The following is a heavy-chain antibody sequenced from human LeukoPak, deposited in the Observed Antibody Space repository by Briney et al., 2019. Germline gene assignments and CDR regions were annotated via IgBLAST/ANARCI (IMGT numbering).Heavy chain of an antibody. V-gene: IGHV3-7*01. CDR2: IEQDGSEK. CDR1: GFTFSNYW. Sequence: GGSLRLSRAASGFTFSNYWMSWVRQVPGKGLEWVASIEQDGSEKCYVDSVKGRFSISRDNVQKSLSLQMKSLRAEDTAVYYCARGSGDLDNWGQGTLVTVSS. D-gene: IGHD2-15*01. CDR3: ARGSGDLDN. J-gene: IGHJ4*02.